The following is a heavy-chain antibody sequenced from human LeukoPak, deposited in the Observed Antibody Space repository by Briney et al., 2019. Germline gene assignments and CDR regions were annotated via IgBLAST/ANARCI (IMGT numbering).Heavy chain of an antibody. V-gene: IGHV5-51*01. Sequence: GESLKISCKGSGYSFTSYWIGWVGQMPGKGLEWMGIIYPGDSDTRYSPSFQGQVTISADKSISTAYLQWSSLKASDTAMYYCARANYDILTGYAPRAWGQGTLVTVSS. D-gene: IGHD3-9*01. CDR1: GYSFTSYW. CDR2: IYPGDSDT. CDR3: ARANYDILTGYAPRA. J-gene: IGHJ4*02.